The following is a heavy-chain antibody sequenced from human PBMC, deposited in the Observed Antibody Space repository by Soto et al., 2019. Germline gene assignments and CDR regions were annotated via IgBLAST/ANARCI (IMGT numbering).Heavy chain of an antibody. CDR3: ARDLGGRHPRDAFDL. J-gene: IGHJ3*01. CDR1: GFTFSSYS. D-gene: IGHD2-15*01. Sequence: GGSLRLSCAASGFTFSSYSMDWVRQAPGKGLEWVSYISSSSSTIYYADSVKGRFTISRDNAKTSLYLQMNSLRDEDTDVYYCARDLGGRHPRDAFDLRGQGTMVTVSS. CDR2: ISSSSSTI. V-gene: IGHV3-48*02.